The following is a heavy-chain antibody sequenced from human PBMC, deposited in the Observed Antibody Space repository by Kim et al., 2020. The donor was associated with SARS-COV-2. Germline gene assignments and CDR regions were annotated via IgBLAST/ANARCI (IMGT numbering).Heavy chain of an antibody. V-gene: IGHV3-7*01. CDR3: ARDSRGAYSDYMWLKYAGGGVDH. CDR2: IKEDGSEK. J-gene: IGHJ4*02. Sequence: GGSLRLSCAVSGFTFGTYGMSWVRQAPGKGLEWVASIKEDGSEKYYLDSVRGRFTISRDTATNSLFLQMNGLRAEETAVYYCARDSRGAYSDYMWLKYAGGGVDHWGQGTLVTVSS. D-gene: IGHD3-16*01. CDR1: GFTFGTYG.